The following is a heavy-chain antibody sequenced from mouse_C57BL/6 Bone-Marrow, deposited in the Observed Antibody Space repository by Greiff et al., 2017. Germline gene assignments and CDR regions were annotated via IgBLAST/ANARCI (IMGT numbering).Heavy chain of an antibody. V-gene: IGHV14-1*01. CDR2: IDPGDGDT. CDR3: IIYYYGSSYGYFDV. J-gene: IGHJ1*03. Sequence: LVESGAELVRPGASVKLSCTASGFNIKDYYMHWVQQRPEQGLEWIGRIDPGDGDTEYAPKFQGKATMTADTSSNTSYLQLSSLTSEDTADYYCIIYYYGSSYGYFDVGGTGTTVTVSS. D-gene: IGHD1-1*01. CDR1: GFNIKDYY.